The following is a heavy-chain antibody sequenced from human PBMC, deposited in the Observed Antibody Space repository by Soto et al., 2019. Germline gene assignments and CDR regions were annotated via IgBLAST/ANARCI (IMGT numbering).Heavy chain of an antibody. CDR1: GFTFSNYV. D-gene: IGHD2-2*01. CDR2: ISGSGDST. CDR3: AKGLYCSSNSCSAFYYNNMAV. V-gene: IGHV3-23*01. Sequence: EVQLLESGGGLVQPGGSLRLSCAASGFTFSNYVMSWVRQAPGKGLEWVSGISGSGDSTDYADSVKGRFTISRDNPKNTMYLQTNSLRAEDAAVYYCAKGLYCSSNSCSAFYYNNMAVWGKGTTVTVSS. J-gene: IGHJ6*03.